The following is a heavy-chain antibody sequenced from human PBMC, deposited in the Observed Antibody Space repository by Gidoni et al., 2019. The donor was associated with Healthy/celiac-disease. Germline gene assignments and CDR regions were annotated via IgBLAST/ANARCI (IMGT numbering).Heavy chain of an antibody. D-gene: IGHD3-22*01. CDR2: IYYSGST. CDR1: GGSISSYY. CDR3: ARGRKYYYDSSGYYYFDY. V-gene: IGHV4-59*01. Sequence: QVQLQESGPGLVKPSETLSLTCTVSGGSISSYYWSWIRQPPGKGLEWIGYIYYSGSTNYNPSPKSRVTISVDTSKNQFSLKLSSVTAADTAVYYCARGRKYYYDSSGYYYFDYWGQGTLVTVSS. J-gene: IGHJ4*02.